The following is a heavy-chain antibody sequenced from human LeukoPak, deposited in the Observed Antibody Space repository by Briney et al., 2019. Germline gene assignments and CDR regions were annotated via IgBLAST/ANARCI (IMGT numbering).Heavy chain of an antibody. CDR3: AKDIGIAMIRGLYYHYYAMDV. J-gene: IGHJ6*02. Sequence: GGSLRLSCAASGFNFDDYAMHWVRQAPGKGLECVSSISWNSDTVGYADSVKGRFTISRDNRKTSLYLQMNSLRAEDTALYYCAKDIGIAMIRGLYYHYYAMDVWGPGTTVTVSS. V-gene: IGHV3-9*01. CDR2: ISWNSDTV. D-gene: IGHD3-10*01. CDR1: GFNFDDYA.